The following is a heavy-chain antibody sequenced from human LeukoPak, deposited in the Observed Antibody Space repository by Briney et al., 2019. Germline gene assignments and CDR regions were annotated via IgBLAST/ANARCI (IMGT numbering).Heavy chain of an antibody. J-gene: IGHJ4*02. Sequence: PGGSLRLSCAASGLIFSKYWMTWVRQAPGKGLEWVSLINSGNSYQHYADSVKGRFTISRDNAKNSLYLQMNSLRAEDTAVYYCARQKYQRGPDVSYFDYWGQGTLVTVSS. CDR2: INSGNSYQ. CDR3: ARQKYQRGPDVSYFDY. CDR1: GLIFSKYW. V-gene: IGHV3-21*01. D-gene: IGHD2-8*01.